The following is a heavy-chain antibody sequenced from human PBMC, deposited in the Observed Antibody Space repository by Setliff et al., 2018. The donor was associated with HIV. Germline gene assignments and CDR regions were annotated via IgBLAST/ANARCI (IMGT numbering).Heavy chain of an antibody. Sequence: SETLSLTCTVSGGSISSGGYYWSWIRQPAGKGLEWIGRIYTSGSSNYNPSLKSRVSISLDTSKKQVSLKLNSVTAADTAVYYCARGLSIFGVATSGFYSSMDVWGKGTTVTVSS. CDR3: ARGLSIFGVATSGFYSSMDV. CDR2: IYTSGSS. J-gene: IGHJ6*03. D-gene: IGHD3-3*01. CDR1: GGSISSGGYY. V-gene: IGHV4-61*02.